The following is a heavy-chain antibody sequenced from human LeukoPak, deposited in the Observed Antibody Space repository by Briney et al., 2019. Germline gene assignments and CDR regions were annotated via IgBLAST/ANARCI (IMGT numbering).Heavy chain of an antibody. CDR2: IYYSGST. D-gene: IGHD6-13*01. CDR1: GGSISSSSYY. Sequence: SETPSLTCTVSGGSISSSSYYWGWIRQPPGKGLEWIGSIYYSGSTYYNPSLKSRVTISVDTSKNQFSLKLSSVTAADTAVYYCASIESRGIAAAGTIDYWGQGTLVTVSS. CDR3: ASIESRGIAAAGTIDY. V-gene: IGHV4-39*01. J-gene: IGHJ4*02.